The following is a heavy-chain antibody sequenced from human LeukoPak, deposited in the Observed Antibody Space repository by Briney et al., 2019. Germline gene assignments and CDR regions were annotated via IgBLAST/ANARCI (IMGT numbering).Heavy chain of an antibody. Sequence: GGSLRLSCVASGFSFRNYWMSWVRQAPGKGLEWVANIKEDGSKKNHLDSVKGRFTISRDNAKNSLYLQMNSLRAEDTAVYYCARYSSSWYDYWGQGTLVTVSS. CDR1: GFSFRNYW. V-gene: IGHV3-7*01. D-gene: IGHD6-13*01. J-gene: IGHJ4*02. CDR2: IKEDGSKK. CDR3: ARYSSSWYDY.